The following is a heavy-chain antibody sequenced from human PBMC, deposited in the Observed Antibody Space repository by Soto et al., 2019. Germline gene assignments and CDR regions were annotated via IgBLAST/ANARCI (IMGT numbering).Heavy chain of an antibody. D-gene: IGHD2-2*02. V-gene: IGHV4-59*01. Sequence: PSETLSLTCTVSGGSISSYYWSWIRQPPGKGLEWIGYIYYSGSTNYNPSLKSRATISVDTSKNQFSLKLSSVTAADTAVYYCARGYTNRDAFDIWGQGTMVTVSS. CDR1: GGSISSYY. J-gene: IGHJ3*02. CDR2: IYYSGST. CDR3: ARGYTNRDAFDI.